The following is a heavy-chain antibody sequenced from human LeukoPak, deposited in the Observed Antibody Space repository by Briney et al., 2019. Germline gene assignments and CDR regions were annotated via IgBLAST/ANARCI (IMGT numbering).Heavy chain of an antibody. Sequence: GGSLRLSCAASGFTFSNYAMSWVCQAPGKGLEWASGISGSDCSTYYADSVKGRFTISRDNSKNTLYLQMNSLRAEDTAVYNCAKQGCSGGSCYFDYWGQGTLVTVSS. CDR1: GFTFSNYA. CDR2: ISGSDCST. D-gene: IGHD2-15*01. J-gene: IGHJ4*02. V-gene: IGHV3-23*01. CDR3: AKQGCSGGSCYFDY.